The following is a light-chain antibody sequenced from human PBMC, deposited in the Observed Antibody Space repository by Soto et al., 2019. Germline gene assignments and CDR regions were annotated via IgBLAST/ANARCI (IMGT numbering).Light chain of an antibody. Sequence: EIVLTQSPATLSLSPGERATLSCRASQTIKTYLAWYQQKPGQAPRLLISDASNRATGVPARFSGSGSGTDFTLTINNLAPEDFAVYFCQQRNDWPRITFGQGTRLEIK. CDR2: DAS. V-gene: IGKV3-11*01. CDR1: QTIKTY. J-gene: IGKJ5*01. CDR3: QQRNDWPRIT.